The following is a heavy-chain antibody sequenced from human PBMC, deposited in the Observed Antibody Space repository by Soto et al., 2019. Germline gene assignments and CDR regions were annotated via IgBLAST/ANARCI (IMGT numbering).Heavy chain of an antibody. V-gene: IGHV4-34*01. CDR3: GRFDVGDYGGFDY. CDR1: GGSFSGYY. CDR2: INHSGST. Sequence: QVQLQQWGAGLLKPSETLSLTCAVYGGSFSGYYWSWIRQPPGKGLEWIGEINHSGSTNYNPSLKGRVTLSVDTSKNQFSRKLSSVTGADTAVYYCGRFDVGDYGGFDYWGQGTLVTVSS. D-gene: IGHD4-17*01. J-gene: IGHJ4*02.